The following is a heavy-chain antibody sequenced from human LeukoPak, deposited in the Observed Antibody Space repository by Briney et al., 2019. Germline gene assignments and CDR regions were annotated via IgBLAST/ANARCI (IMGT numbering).Heavy chain of an antibody. V-gene: IGHV4-34*01. CDR2: INHSGST. Sequence: GSLRLSRAASGFTFSSYWMSWVRQASGKGLEWIGEINHSGSTNYNPSPKSRVTISVDTSKNQFSLKLSSVTAADTAVYYCARGAYYDSSGYYYRDYYYYMDVWGKGTTVTVSS. J-gene: IGHJ6*03. CDR1: GFTFSSYW. CDR3: ARGAYYDSSGYYYRDYYYYMDV. D-gene: IGHD3-22*01.